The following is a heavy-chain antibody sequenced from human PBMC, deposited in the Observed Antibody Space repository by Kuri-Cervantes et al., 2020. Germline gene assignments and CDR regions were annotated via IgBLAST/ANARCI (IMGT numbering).Heavy chain of an antibody. Sequence: SETLSLTCTASGDSISTYYWSWIRQPPGEGLEWIANIYHSGSTYYNPSLKSRVTISIDTSKNQFSLKLTSVTVADTAVYYCARVPIHYYDSSPYWYYFDKWGQGTLVTVSS. CDR1: GDSISTYY. CDR3: ARVPIHYYDSSPYWYYFDK. D-gene: IGHD3-22*01. V-gene: IGHV4-59*01. CDR2: IYHSGST. J-gene: IGHJ4*02.